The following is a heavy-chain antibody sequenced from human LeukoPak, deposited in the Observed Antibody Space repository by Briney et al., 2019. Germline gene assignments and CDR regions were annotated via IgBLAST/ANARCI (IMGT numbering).Heavy chain of an antibody. CDR2: ISGSGGST. CDR3: ARDFYAWDIVVVPAAIFAAFDI. V-gene: IGHV3-23*01. J-gene: IGHJ3*02. CDR1: GFTFSSYA. Sequence: GGSLRLSCAASGFTFSSYAMSWVRQAPGKGLEWVSGISGSGGSTDYADSVKGRFTISRDNSKNTVYMQMKSLRAEDTAIYYCARDFYAWDIVVVPAAIFAAFDIWGQGTMVTVSS. D-gene: IGHD2-2*02.